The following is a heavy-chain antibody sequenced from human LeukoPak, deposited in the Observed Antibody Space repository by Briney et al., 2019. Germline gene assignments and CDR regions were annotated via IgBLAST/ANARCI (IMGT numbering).Heavy chain of an antibody. Sequence: ASVKVSCKASGYTFTGYYMHWVRQAPGQGLEWMGIINPSGGSTSYAQKFQGRVTMTRYTSTSRVYRELTSLRSENTAVYYCARVKGWEYDSSGPNNWFDPWGQGTLVTVSS. J-gene: IGHJ5*02. CDR3: ARVKGWEYDSSGPNNWFDP. CDR1: GYTFTGYY. V-gene: IGHV1-46*01. CDR2: INPSGGST. D-gene: IGHD3-22*01.